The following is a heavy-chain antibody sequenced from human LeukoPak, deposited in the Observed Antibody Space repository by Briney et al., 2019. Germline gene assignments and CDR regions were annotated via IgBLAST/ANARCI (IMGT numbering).Heavy chain of an antibody. D-gene: IGHD1-14*01. CDR3: ARFHRHRLPKSDY. CDR2: MNPETGGS. V-gene: IGHV1-8*01. J-gene: IGHJ4*02. Sequence: ASVKVSCKTSGYIFIDYDINWVRQAPGQGLEWMGWMNPETGGSGYSHHFQGRITMTRDTSITTAYMELSNLTSEDTAVYYYARFHRHRLPKSDYWGQGTLVTVSS. CDR1: GYIFIDYD.